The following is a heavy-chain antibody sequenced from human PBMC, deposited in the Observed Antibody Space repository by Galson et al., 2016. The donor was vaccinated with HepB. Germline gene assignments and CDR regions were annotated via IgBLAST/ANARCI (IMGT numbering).Heavy chain of an antibody. J-gene: IGHJ4*02. CDR2: IRSKNDGGTT. CDR3: ATEGHCSGASCAEFNY. CDR1: GFIFTNAW. Sequence: SLRLSCAASGFIFTNAWMSWVRQAPGKGLEWVGLIRSKNDGGTTDFAAPVKDRFTNSRDESKKTFYLQMNSLETEDTAVYYCATEGHCSGASCAEFNYWGQGTLVTVSS. D-gene: IGHD2-15*01. V-gene: IGHV3-15*01.